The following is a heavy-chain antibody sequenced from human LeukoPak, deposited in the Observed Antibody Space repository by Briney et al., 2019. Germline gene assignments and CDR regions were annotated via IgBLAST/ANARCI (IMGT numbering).Heavy chain of an antibody. CDR1: GFTFSTYD. V-gene: IGHV3-23*01. D-gene: IGHD3-22*01. CDR2: ISGRGDGT. CDR3: AKDGGYYDSSGYYLDY. J-gene: IGHJ4*02. Sequence: GGSLRLSCPASGFTFSTYDMSWVRQAPGKGLEWVSGISGRGDGTYYADSVKGRFTISRDNSKNTLYLQMNSLRAEDTAVYYCAKDGGYYDSSGYYLDYWGQGTLVTVSS.